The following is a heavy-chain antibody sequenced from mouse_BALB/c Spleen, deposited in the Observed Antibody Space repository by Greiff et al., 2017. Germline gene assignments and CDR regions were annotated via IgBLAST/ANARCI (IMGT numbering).Heavy chain of an antibody. D-gene: IGHD2-14*01. CDR3: AIYDRYDY. J-gene: IGHJ2*01. CDR1: GFNIKDTY. V-gene: IGHV14-3*02. CDR2: IDPANGNT. Sequence: VQLQQSGAELVKPGASVKLSCTASGFNIKDTYMHWVKQRPEQGLEWIGRIDPANGNTKYDPKFQGKATITADTSSNTAYLQLSSLTSEDTAVYCCAIYDRYDYWGQGTTLTVSS.